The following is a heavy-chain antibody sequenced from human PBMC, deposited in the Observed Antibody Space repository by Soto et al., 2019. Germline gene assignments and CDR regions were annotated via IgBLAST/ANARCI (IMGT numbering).Heavy chain of an antibody. CDR2: ISGSGGST. D-gene: IGHD2-2*01. J-gene: IGHJ6*03. CDR3: AKWGDEDIVVVPAARVDYYYYYMDV. V-gene: IGHV3-23*01. Sequence: GGSLRLSCAASGFTFSSYAMSWFRQAPGKGLEWVSAISGSGGSTYYADSVKGRFTISRDNSKNTLYLQMNSLRAEDTAVYYCAKWGDEDIVVVPAARVDYYYYYMDVWGKGTTVTVSS. CDR1: GFTFSSYA.